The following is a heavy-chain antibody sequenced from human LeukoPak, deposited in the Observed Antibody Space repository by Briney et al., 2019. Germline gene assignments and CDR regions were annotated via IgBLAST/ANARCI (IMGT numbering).Heavy chain of an antibody. J-gene: IGHJ4*02. CDR3: AKFGYSYGYVDY. D-gene: IGHD5-18*01. V-gene: IGHV3-30*18. Sequence: PGRSLRLSCAASGFTFSSYGMHWVRQAPGKGLEWVAVISYDGSNKYYADSVKGRFTISRDNSKNTLYLQMNSLRAEDTAVYYCAKFGYSYGYVDYWGQGTLVTVSS. CDR2: ISYDGSNK. CDR1: GFTFSSYG.